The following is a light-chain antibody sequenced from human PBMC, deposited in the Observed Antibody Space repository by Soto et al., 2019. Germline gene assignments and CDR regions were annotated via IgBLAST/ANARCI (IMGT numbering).Light chain of an antibody. CDR2: ESN. J-gene: IGLJ3*02. Sequence: QSALTQPPSVSAAPGQKVTNSCSGSSSDMGNYAVSWHQQFAGTAPKLLIYESNKRPSEIPDRFSGSKSGTLATLDITGLWPEDEADYSCLECDTSPRGWVFGGGTKVTVL. CDR1: SSDMGNYA. CDR3: LECDTSPRGWV. V-gene: IGLV1-51*02.